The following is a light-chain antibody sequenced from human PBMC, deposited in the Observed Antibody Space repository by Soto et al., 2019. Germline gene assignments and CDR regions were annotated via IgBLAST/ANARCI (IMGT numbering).Light chain of an antibody. CDR2: AAS. CDR1: QGISSY. CDR3: QQLTT. V-gene: IGKV1-9*01. J-gene: IGKJ2*01. Sequence: DIQLTQSPYFLSASVGDRVTITCRASQGISSYLAWYQQKPGKAHKLLIYAASTLQSGVPSRFSGSGSGTEFTLTISSLQPEDFATYYCQQLTTFGQGTKLEIK.